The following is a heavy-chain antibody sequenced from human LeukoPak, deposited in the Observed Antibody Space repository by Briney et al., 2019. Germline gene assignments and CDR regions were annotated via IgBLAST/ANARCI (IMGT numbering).Heavy chain of an antibody. CDR2: IYYSGST. Sequence: SETLSLTCTVSGGSISSSSYYWGWIRQPPGKGLEWIGSIYYSGSTYYNPSLKSRVTISVDRSKNQFSLKLSSVTAADTAVYYCARSVVPAAKGTRWFDPWGQGTLVTVSS. CDR1: GGSISSSSYY. J-gene: IGHJ5*02. D-gene: IGHD2-2*01. V-gene: IGHV4-39*07. CDR3: ARSVVPAAKGTRWFDP.